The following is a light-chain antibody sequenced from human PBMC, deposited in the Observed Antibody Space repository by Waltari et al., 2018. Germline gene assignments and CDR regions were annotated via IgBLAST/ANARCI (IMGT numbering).Light chain of an antibody. V-gene: IGLV3-19*01. J-gene: IGLJ2*01. CDR1: SLRSSY. CDR2: DKN. CDR3: HSRDASGVGGT. Sequence: TQDPAVSVAVGQLVRITCQVDSLRSSYASWYRQRPGQAPIRVMYDKNNRPSGVPDRFSGSSSDNTASLTITGAQAEDEAYYYCHSRDASGVGGTFGGGTKLTVL.